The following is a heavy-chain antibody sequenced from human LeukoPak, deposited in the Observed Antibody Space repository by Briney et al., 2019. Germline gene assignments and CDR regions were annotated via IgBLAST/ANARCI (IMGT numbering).Heavy chain of an antibody. J-gene: IGHJ4*02. Sequence: GGSLRLSCTGSGFTVSSSYMSWVRQTPGKGLEWVSGIYSGGTTYYADSVKGRVTISRDGSKNTVYLQMNSLRAEDTAVYHCARDRRDGYCLGHWGQGTLVTVSS. CDR1: GFTVSSSY. CDR3: ARDRRDGYCLGH. V-gene: IGHV3-66*01. CDR2: IYSGGTT. D-gene: IGHD2-2*03.